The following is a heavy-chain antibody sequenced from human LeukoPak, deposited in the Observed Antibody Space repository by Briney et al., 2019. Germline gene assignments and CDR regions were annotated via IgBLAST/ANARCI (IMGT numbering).Heavy chain of an antibody. CDR3: AKGVAARPGGDYFDY. D-gene: IGHD6-6*01. CDR2: ISWNSGSI. Sequence: PGGSLRLSCAASGFSFSSYAMSWVRQAPGKGLEWVSGISWNSGSIGYADSVKGRFTISRDNAKNSLYLQMNSLRAEDMALYYCAKGVAARPGGDYFDYWGQGTLVTVSS. CDR1: GFSFSSYA. J-gene: IGHJ4*02. V-gene: IGHV3-9*03.